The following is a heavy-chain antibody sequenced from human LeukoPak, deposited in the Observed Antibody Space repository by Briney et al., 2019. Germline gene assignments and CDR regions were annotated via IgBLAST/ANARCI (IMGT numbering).Heavy chain of an antibody. J-gene: IGHJ6*03. Sequence: GGSLRLSCAASGFTFSSYGMHWVRQAPGKGLEWVAFIRYDGSNKYYADSVKGRFTISRDNSKNTLYLQMNSLRAEDTAVYYCAKGYSGSYWGDMEVWGKGTTVTISS. CDR3: AKGYSGSYWGDMEV. D-gene: IGHD1-26*01. V-gene: IGHV3-30*02. CDR2: IRYDGSNK. CDR1: GFTFSSYG.